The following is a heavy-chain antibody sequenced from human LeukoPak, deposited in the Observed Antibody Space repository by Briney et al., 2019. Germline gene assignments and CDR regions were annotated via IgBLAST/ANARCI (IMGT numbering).Heavy chain of an antibody. V-gene: IGHV4-34*01. CDR3: ARGIVGATIFDY. CDR2: TNHSGST. CDR1: GGSFSGYY. Sequence: SETLSLTCAVYGGSFSGYYWSWIRQPPGKGLEWIGETNHSGSTNYNPSLKSRVTISVDTSKNQFSLKLSSVTAADTAVYYCARGIVGATIFDYWGQGTLVTVSS. D-gene: IGHD1-26*01. J-gene: IGHJ4*02.